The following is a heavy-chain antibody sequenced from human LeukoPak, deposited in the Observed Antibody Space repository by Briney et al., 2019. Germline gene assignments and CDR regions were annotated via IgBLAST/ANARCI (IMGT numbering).Heavy chain of an antibody. V-gene: IGHV4-39*01. Sequence: PSETLSLTCTVSGGSISSSSYYWEWIRQPPGKGLEWIGNIYYAGTTSYNPSLQSRVTISVHTSKNQFSLRLTSVTAADTAVYFCARTRLIPTFRQESVTPPHWGQGTLVTVSS. CDR2: IYYAGTT. CDR3: ARTRLIPTFRQESVTPPH. J-gene: IGHJ4*02. D-gene: IGHD3-16*01. CDR1: GGSISSSSYY.